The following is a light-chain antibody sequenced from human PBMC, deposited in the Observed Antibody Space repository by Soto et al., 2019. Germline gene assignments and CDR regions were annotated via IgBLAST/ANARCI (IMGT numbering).Light chain of an antibody. J-gene: IGLJ2*01. V-gene: IGLV1-51*01. CDR3: GTWDSSLSAGQ. Sequence: QSVLTQPPSVSAAPGQKVTISCSGSSSNIGNNYVSWYQQLPGAAPRLLIYDDDERPSGIPDRFSASKSGTSATLAITGLQTGDEADYYCGTWDSSLSAGQIGEGTKLTVL. CDR1: SSNIGNNY. CDR2: DDD.